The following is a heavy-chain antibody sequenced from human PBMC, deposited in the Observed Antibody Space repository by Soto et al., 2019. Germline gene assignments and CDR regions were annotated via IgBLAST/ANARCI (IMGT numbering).Heavy chain of an antibody. J-gene: IGHJ4*02. CDR3: AREKRGYSYTYYFDY. D-gene: IGHD5-18*01. CDR2: ISAYNGNT. V-gene: IGHV1-18*01. CDR1: GYTFTSYG. Sequence: ASVKVSCKASGYTFTSYGISWVRQAPGQGLEWMGWISAYNGNTNYAQKLQGRVTMTTDTSTSTAYMELRSLRSDDTAVYYCAREKRGYSYTYYFDYWGQGTLVTVPQ.